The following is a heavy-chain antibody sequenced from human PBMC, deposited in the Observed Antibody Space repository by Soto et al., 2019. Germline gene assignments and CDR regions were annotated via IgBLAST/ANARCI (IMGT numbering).Heavy chain of an antibody. D-gene: IGHD6-13*01. CDR2: IYHSGST. Sequence: QVQLQESGPGLVKPSGTLSLTCAVSGGSISSSNWWSWVRQPPGKGLEWIGEIYHSGSTNYNPSLKSRVTVAVDKSKHQFSLKLSSVTAADTAVYYCARDSIAAAGTPYGMDVWGQGTTVTVSS. CDR1: GGSISSSNW. V-gene: IGHV4-4*02. CDR3: ARDSIAAAGTPYGMDV. J-gene: IGHJ6*02.